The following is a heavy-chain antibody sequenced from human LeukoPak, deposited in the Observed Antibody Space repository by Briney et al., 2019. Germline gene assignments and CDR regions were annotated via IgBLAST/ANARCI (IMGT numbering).Heavy chain of an antibody. Sequence: SVKVSCKASCGTFSSYAISWVRQAPGQGLDWMGGIIPIFGTANYAQKFQGRVTITADESTSTAYMELSSLRSEDTAVYYCARERLGRSGSFMDVWGKGTTVTVSS. J-gene: IGHJ6*03. CDR1: CGTFSSYA. CDR3: ARERLGRSGSFMDV. V-gene: IGHV1-69*13. CDR2: IIPIFGTA. D-gene: IGHD1-26*01.